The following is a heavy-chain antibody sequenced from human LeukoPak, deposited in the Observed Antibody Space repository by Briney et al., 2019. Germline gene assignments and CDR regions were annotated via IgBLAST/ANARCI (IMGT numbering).Heavy chain of an antibody. J-gene: IGHJ5*02. Sequence: ASVKVSCKASGYTFTTYYMHWVRQAPGQGLEWMGVINPSGGSTTYAQKFQARVTMTRDMSTSTVYMELSSLRSEDMAVYYCARQAKKGNWFDPWGQGTLVTVSS. V-gene: IGHV1-46*01. CDR2: INPSGGST. CDR3: ARQAKKGNWFDP. CDR1: GYTFTTYY.